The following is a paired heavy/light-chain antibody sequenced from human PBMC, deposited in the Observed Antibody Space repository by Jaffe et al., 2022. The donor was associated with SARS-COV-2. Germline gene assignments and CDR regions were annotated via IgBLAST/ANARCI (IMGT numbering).Heavy chain of an antibody. CDR3: ARIIHFSDSSAYYHYYDY. J-gene: IGHJ4*02. CDR2: TFSTDEK. CDR1: GFSLSDIRMG. V-gene: IGHV2-26*01. Sequence: QVTLKESGPALVKPTETLTLTCTVSGFSLSDIRMGVTWIRQPPGKALEWLAHTFSTDEKSYSPSLKNRLSVSKDASKSQVVLTMTNVDPVDTATYYCARIIHFSDSSAYYHYYDYWGQGTLVAVSS. D-gene: IGHD3-22*01.
Light chain of an antibody. Sequence: QSVLTQPPSASGTPGQRVTISCSGSSSNIGSYLLNWYQQLPGAAPKLLIYSNIQRPAGVPDRFSGSKSGTSGSLAISGLQSEDEADYFCAAWDDSLNGPVFGGGTKLTVL. CDR2: SNI. V-gene: IGLV1-44*01. CDR1: SSNIGSYL. CDR3: AAWDDSLNGPV. J-gene: IGLJ2*01.